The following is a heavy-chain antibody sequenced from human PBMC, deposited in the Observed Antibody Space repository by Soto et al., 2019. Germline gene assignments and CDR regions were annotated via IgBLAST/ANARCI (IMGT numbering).Heavy chain of an antibody. CDR1: GFTFSSYG. V-gene: IGHV3-33*01. CDR2: IWYDGSNK. D-gene: IGHD4-17*01. Sequence: QVQLVESGGGVVQPGRSLRLSCAASGFTFSSYGMHWVRQAPGKGLEWVAVIWYDGSNKYYADSVKGRFTISRDNSKNTLYLQMNSLRAEDTAVYYCARDKYYGDPLGFPGGAFDIWGQGTMVTVSS. CDR3: ARDKYYGDPLGFPGGAFDI. J-gene: IGHJ3*02.